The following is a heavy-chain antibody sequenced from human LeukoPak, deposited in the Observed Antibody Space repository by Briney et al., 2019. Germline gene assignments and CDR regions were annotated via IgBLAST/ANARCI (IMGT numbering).Heavy chain of an antibody. CDR1: GGSINSSTYS. V-gene: IGHV4-39*07. D-gene: IGHD1-1*01. CDR2: IYYSGST. Sequence: PSETLSLTCTVSGGSINSSTYSWGWIRQPPGKGLEWISSIYYSGSTYNNPSLKSRVTISIDTSKNQFSLKLSPVTAADTAVYYCARPVPSRLGWFDPWGQGTLVTVSS. J-gene: IGHJ5*02. CDR3: ARPVPSRLGWFDP.